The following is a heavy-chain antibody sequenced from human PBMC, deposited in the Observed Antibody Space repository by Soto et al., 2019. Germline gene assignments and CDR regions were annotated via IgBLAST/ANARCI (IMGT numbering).Heavy chain of an antibody. CDR2: ISAYNGNT. Sequence: GASLKVSCKAAGYTFTSYFITWVRQAPGQGLEWMGWISAYNGNTNYAQMLQGRVTMTTDTSTATAYMEMRSLGSDDTAIYYCARQNYYSGMDVWGQGTTVTVSS. CDR1: GYTFTSYF. CDR3: ARQNYYSGMDV. J-gene: IGHJ6*02. V-gene: IGHV1-18*01.